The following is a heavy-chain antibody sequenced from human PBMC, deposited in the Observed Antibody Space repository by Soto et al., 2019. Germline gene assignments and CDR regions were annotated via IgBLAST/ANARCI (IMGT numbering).Heavy chain of an antibody. Sequence: SVKVSCKASGGTFSSYAISWVRQAPGQGLEWMGGIIPIFGTANYAQKFQCRGTITADKSTSTAYMELSSLRSEDTAVYYCARGRSDGGYSGYDYGEYYYYYGMDVWGQGTTVTVSS. J-gene: IGHJ6*02. CDR2: IIPIFGTA. V-gene: IGHV1-69*06. D-gene: IGHD5-12*01. CDR3: ARGRSDGGYSGYDYGEYYYYYGMDV. CDR1: GGTFSSYA.